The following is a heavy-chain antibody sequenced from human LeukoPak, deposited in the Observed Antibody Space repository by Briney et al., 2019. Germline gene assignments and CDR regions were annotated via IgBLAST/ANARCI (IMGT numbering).Heavy chain of an antibody. CDR1: GGSISSSSYY. CDR2: IYYSGST. V-gene: IGHV4-39*01. J-gene: IGHJ4*02. CDR3: ASQRLTTADY. D-gene: IGHD4-11*01. Sequence: SEALSLTCTVSGGSISSSSYYWGWIRQPPGKGLEWIGSIYYSGSTYYNPSLKSRVTISVDTSKNQFSLKLSSVTAADTAVYYCASQRLTTADYWGQGTLVTVSS.